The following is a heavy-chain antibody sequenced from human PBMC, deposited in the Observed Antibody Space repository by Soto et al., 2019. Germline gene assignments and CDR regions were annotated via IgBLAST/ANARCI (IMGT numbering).Heavy chain of an antibody. Sequence: GASVKVSCKASGYTFTSYAMHWVRQAPGQRLEWMGWISADNGNTNYAQKLQGRVTMTTDTSTSTAYMELRSLRSDDTAVYYCASGIQWELRSGYYYYGMDVWGQGTTVTVSS. CDR3: ASGIQWELRSGYYYYGMDV. V-gene: IGHV1-18*01. J-gene: IGHJ6*02. CDR1: GYTFTSYA. D-gene: IGHD1-26*01. CDR2: ISADNGNT.